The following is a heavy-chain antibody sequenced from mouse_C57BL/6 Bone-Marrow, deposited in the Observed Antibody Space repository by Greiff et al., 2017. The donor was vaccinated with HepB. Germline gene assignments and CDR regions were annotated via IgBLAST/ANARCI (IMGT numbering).Heavy chain of an antibody. V-gene: IGHV10-3*01. CDR2: IRSKSSNYAT. D-gene: IGHD1-1*01. CDR3: VRDPYYYGSSPPMDY. J-gene: IGHJ4*01. CDR1: GFTFNTYA. Sequence: DVMLVESGGGLVQPKGSLKLSCAASGFTFNTYAMHWVRQAPGKGLEWVARIRSKSSNYATYYADSVKDRFTISRDDSQSMLYLQMNNLKTEDTAMYYCVRDPYYYGSSPPMDYWGQGTSVTVSS.